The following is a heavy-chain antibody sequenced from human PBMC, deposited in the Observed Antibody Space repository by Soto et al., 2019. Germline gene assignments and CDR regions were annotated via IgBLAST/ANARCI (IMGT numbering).Heavy chain of an antibody. CDR3: ARDTEPAAIPWFDP. CDR2: ISYDGSNK. J-gene: IGHJ5*02. V-gene: IGHV3-30-3*01. D-gene: IGHD2-2*01. CDR1: GFTFSSYA. Sequence: VGSLRLSCAASGFTFSSYAMHWVRQAPGKGLEWVAVISYDGSNKYYADSVKGRFTISRDNSKNTLYLQMNSLRAEDTAVYYCARDTEPAAIPWFDPWGQGTLVTVSS.